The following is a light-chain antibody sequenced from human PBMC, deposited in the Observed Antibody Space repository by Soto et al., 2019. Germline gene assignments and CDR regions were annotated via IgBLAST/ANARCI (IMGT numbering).Light chain of an antibody. V-gene: IGKV3-15*01. CDR2: GAS. J-gene: IGKJ1*01. Sequence: EIVMTQSPATLSVSPGERATLSCRASQGVSSNLAWYQQKPGQAPRLLIYGASARATGIPARFSGSGSGTDFTLTISSLQSEDFAVYYCQQYNNWPQTFGQGTKVEIK. CDR1: QGVSSN. CDR3: QQYNNWPQT.